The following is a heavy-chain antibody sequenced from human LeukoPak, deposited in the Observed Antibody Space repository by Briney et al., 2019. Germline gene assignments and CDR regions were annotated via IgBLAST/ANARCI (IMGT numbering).Heavy chain of an antibody. Sequence: GGSLRLSCAASGFSFSNSWMNWVRQAPGQGLEWVANIKPDGSYRSYVDSVRGRFTISRDNAKNSLYLQMDSLRAEDTAVYYCAKVPYGGKGAVDYWGQGTLVTVSS. CDR1: GFSFSNSW. V-gene: IGHV3-7*03. CDR3: AKVPYGGKGAVDY. CDR2: IKPDGSYR. J-gene: IGHJ4*02. D-gene: IGHD4-17*01.